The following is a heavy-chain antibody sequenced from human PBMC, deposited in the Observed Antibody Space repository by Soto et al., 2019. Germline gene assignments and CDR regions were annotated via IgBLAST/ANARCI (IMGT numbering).Heavy chain of an antibody. J-gene: IGHJ4*02. D-gene: IGHD2-15*01. CDR1: GGSISSGDYY. V-gene: IGHV4-30-4*01. Sequence: SETLSLTCTVSGGSISSGDYYWSWIRQPPGKGLEGIGYIYYSGSTYYNPSLKSRVTISVDTSKNQFSLKLSSVTAADTAVYYCARELIELGIGGSWDYWGQGTLVTVSS. CDR3: ARELIELGIGGSWDY. CDR2: IYYSGST.